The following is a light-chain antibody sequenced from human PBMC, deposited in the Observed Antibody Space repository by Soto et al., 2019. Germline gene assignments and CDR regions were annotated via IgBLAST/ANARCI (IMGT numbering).Light chain of an antibody. CDR1: QDINNY. V-gene: IGKV1-33*01. Sequence: DIQMTQSPSSLSASVGDRVTITCQASQDINNYLNWYQQKPGQAPKLLIYDASDLEMGVPSRFSGSGSGTHFTLTISGLQPEDIATYYCQQFGDLTFIFGQGTRLEIK. CDR3: QQFGDLTFI. CDR2: DAS. J-gene: IGKJ5*01.